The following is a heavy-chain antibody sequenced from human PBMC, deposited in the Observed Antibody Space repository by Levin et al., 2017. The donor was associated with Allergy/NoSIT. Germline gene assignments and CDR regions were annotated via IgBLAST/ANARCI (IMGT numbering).Heavy chain of an antibody. J-gene: IGHJ6*03. V-gene: IGHV3-48*02. CDR2: ISSSSSTI. CDR1: GFTFSSYS. D-gene: IGHD5-18*01. CDR3: ARVTAMTNYYYYYMDV. Sequence: GESLKISCAASGFTFSSYSMNWVRQAPGKGLEWVSYISSSSSTIYYADSVKGRFTISRDNAKNSLYLQMNSLRDEDTAVYYCARVTAMTNYYYYYMDVWGKGTTVTVSS.